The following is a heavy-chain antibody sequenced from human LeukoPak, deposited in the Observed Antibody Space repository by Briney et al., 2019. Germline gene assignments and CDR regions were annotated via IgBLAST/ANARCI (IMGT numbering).Heavy chain of an antibody. CDR3: ARVRLGSGWSLFDF. CDR1: GFTVSSNY. CDR2: IYSGGST. J-gene: IGHJ4*02. D-gene: IGHD6-19*01. V-gene: IGHV3-53*04. Sequence: PGGSLRLSCAASGFTVSSNYMSWVRQAPGKGLEWVSVIYSGGSTYYADSVKGRFTISRHISQNTLYLQMNSLRAEDTAVYYCARVRLGSGWSLFDFWGQGSRVTASS.